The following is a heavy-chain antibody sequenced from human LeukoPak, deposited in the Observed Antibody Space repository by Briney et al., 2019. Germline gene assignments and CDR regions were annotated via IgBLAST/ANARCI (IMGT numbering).Heavy chain of an antibody. CDR3: ATEKYYYGNSGYYSIDY. V-gene: IGHV4-4*07. CDR1: SCTISSYY. Sequence: PSETLSLNCTVSSCTISSYYWSWIRQPAGQGLVGIGHISTSGSTNYNSSLKSRVTMSVATFKNQFSLKLSSVTAADTAVYYCATEKYYYGNSGYYSIDYWGQGTLVTVSS. J-gene: IGHJ4*02. CDR2: ISTSGST. D-gene: IGHD3-22*01.